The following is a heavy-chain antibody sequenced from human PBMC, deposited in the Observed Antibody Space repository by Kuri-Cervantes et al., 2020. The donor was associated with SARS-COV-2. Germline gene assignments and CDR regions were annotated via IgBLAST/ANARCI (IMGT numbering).Heavy chain of an antibody. J-gene: IGHJ4*02. CDR3: ARARLVGAVIFDY. CDR2: TYYSGGT. D-gene: IGHD1-26*01. V-gene: IGHV4-30-4*08. CDR1: GGSISSGDYY. Sequence: SETLSLTCTVSGGSISSGDYYWSWIRQPPGKGLEWIGYTYYSGGTYYNPSLKSRVTISVDTSENQFSLKLSSVTAADTAVYYCARARLVGAVIFDYWGQGTLVTVSS.